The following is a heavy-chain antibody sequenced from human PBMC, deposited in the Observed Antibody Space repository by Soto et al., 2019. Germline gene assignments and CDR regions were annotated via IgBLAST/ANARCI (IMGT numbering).Heavy chain of an antibody. CDR1: GFTFSSYA. V-gene: IGHV3-30-3*01. Sequence: QVQLVESGGGVVQPGRSLRLSCAASGFTFSSYAMHWVRQAPGKGLEWVAVISYDGSNKYYADSVKGRFTISRDNSNNTLYLQMNSLRAEDTAVYYCARGVTGPTSWFDPWGQGTLVTVSS. D-gene: IGHD1-7*01. CDR2: ISYDGSNK. J-gene: IGHJ5*02. CDR3: ARGVTGPTSWFDP.